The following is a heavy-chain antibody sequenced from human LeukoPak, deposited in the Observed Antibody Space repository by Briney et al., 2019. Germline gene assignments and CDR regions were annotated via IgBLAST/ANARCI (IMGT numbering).Heavy chain of an antibody. CDR1: GGSISSGSYY. V-gene: IGHV4-61*01. J-gene: IGHJ4*02. D-gene: IGHD6-13*01. CDR3: ARLNRGSSSWPLFDY. CDR2: IYYTGIT. Sequence: ASQTLSLTCTVSGGSISSGSYYWTWIRQPPGKGLEWIGYIYYTGITNYNPSLKSRVTISVDTSKNQFSLKLSSVTAADTAVYYCARLNRGSSSWPLFDYWGQGTLVTVSS.